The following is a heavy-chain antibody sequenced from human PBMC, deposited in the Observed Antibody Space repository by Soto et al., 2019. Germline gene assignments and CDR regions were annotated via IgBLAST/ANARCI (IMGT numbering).Heavy chain of an antibody. Sequence: SETLSLTCPVSGGSISSSSYYWGWIRQPPGTGLEWIGSIYYSGSTYYNPSLKSRVTISVDTSKNQFSLRLSSVTAADTAVYYCARHAVHSSGFIDYWGQGTLVTVS. CDR3: ARHAVHSSGFIDY. CDR2: IYYSGST. V-gene: IGHV4-39*01. J-gene: IGHJ4*02. CDR1: GGSISSSSYY. D-gene: IGHD6-19*01.